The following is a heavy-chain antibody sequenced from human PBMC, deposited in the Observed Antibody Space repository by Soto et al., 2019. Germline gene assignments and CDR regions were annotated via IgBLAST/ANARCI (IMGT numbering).Heavy chain of an antibody. J-gene: IGHJ6*02. CDR3: ARSNDYGDFDYYGMDV. V-gene: IGHV5-51*01. Sequence: GESLKISCKGSGYNFANYWIGWVRQMPGKGLEWMGIIYPGNSDTRYSPSFQGQVTISADTSISTAYLQWSSLKASDTAMYYCARSNDYGDFDYYGMDVWGQGTTVTVSS. CDR2: IYPGNSDT. D-gene: IGHD4-17*01. CDR1: GYNFANYW.